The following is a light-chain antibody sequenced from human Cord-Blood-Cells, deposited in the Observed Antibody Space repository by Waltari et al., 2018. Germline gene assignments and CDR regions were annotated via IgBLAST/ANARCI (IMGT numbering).Light chain of an antibody. CDR2: EGS. CDR3: CSYAGSSTFV. J-gene: IGLJ1*01. CDR1: SSDVRSYNL. Sequence: QSALTHPPSVSGSPRQSNPIPCTRTSSDVRSYNLVSWYQQHPGKAPKLVIYEGSKRPSGVSNRFSGSKSGNTASLTISGLQAEDEADYYCCSYAGSSTFVFGTGTKVTVL. V-gene: IGLV2-23*01.